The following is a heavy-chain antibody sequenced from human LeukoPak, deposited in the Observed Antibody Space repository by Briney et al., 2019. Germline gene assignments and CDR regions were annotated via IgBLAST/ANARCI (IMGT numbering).Heavy chain of an antibody. CDR2: ISSSSSTI. CDR3: ARVDYELYYDILTGYYYFNN. Sequence: GGSLRLSCAASGFTFSSYSMNWVRQAPGKGLEWVSYISSSSSTIYYADSVKGRFTISRDNAKNSLYLQMNSLRAEDTAIYYCARVDYELYYDILTGYYYFNNWGQGTLVTVSS. V-gene: IGHV3-48*04. CDR1: GFTFSSYS. J-gene: IGHJ4*02. D-gene: IGHD3-9*01.